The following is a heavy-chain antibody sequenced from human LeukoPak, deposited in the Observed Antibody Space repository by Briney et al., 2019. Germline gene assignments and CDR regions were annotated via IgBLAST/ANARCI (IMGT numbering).Heavy chain of an antibody. CDR3: ANGYYYGSGSYYKEAFDI. CDR1: GFTFSNYG. V-gene: IGHV3-30*18. D-gene: IGHD3-10*01. CDR2: ISYDGSNK. Sequence: GGSLRLSCAASGFTFSNYGMHWVRQAPGKGLEWVVVISYDGSNKYYADTVKGRFTISRDNSKNTLYLQMNSLRAEDTAVYYCANGYYYGSGSYYKEAFDIWGQGTMVTVSS. J-gene: IGHJ3*02.